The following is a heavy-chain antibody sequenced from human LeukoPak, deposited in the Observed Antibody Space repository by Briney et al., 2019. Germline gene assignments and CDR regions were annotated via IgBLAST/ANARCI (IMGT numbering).Heavy chain of an antibody. CDR3: ARDQGLTAPPPYGLDV. J-gene: IGHJ6*02. D-gene: IGHD5-18*01. CDR1: GGTFSSSA. Sequence: SVKVSCKTSGGTFSSSAITWVRQAPGQGLEWMGRIIPVLNITRYTQKSQGRVTITADTSTSTVYMELSSLRSEETAVYYCARDQGLTAPPPYGLDVWGQGTTVIVSS. V-gene: IGHV1-69*04. CDR2: IIPVLNIT.